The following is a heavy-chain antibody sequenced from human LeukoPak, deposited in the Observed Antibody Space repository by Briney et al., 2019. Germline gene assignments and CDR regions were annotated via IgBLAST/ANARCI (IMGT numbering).Heavy chain of an antibody. D-gene: IGHD1-20*01. V-gene: IGHV3-30*02. J-gene: IGHJ5*02. CDR3: AKDYGVTGTGGAWLDP. CDR2: IRYDESNK. Sequence: GGSLRLSCAASGFTFKSYGMHWVRQAPGKGLKWVAFIRYDESNKYYADSVKGQFTISRDNSKNTLYLQMNSLRAEDTAVYYCAKDYGVTGTGGAWLDPWGQGTLVTVSS. CDR1: GFTFKSYG.